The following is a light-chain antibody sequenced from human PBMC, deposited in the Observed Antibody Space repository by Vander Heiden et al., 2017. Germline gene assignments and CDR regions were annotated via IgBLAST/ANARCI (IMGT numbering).Light chain of an antibody. CDR3: SSYTTSGTRV. J-gene: IGLJ1*01. CDR2: DVT. Sequence: QYALTQPASVSGPLGQSITISCAGTSSDVGGYDSVSWYQQHPGKAPKLMIYDVTYRPSGVSIRFSGSKSGNTASLTISGLQAEDESDYYCSSYTTSGTRVFGTGTNVTVL. V-gene: IGLV2-14*03. CDR1: SSDVGGYDS.